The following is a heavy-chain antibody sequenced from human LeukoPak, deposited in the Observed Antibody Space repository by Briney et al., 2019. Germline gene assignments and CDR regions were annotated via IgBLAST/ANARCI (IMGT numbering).Heavy chain of an antibody. CDR3: ARQGELLSPIAY. CDR1: GGSISSSSYY. CDR2: IYYSGST. V-gene: IGHV4-39*01. Sequence: PSETLSLTCTVPGGSISSSSYYWGWIRQHPGKGLAWIGSIYYSGSTFYNPSLKSRVTISVDTSKNQFSLKLSSVTAADTAVYYCARQGELLSPIAYWGQGTLVTVSS. J-gene: IGHJ4*02. D-gene: IGHD1-26*01.